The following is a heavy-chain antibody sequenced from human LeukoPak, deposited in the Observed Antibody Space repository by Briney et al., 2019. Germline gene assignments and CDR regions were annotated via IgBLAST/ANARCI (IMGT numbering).Heavy chain of an antibody. CDR2: IIPVLNIT. CDR3: ARDQGLTAPPPYGLDL. CDR1: GGTFSSSA. V-gene: IGHV1-69*04. J-gene: IGHJ6*02. Sequence: SVKVSCKTSGGTFSSSAITWVRQAPGQGLEWMGRIIPVLNITTYAQKFQGSVTITADTSTSTVYMELSSLRSEETAVYYCARDQGLTAPPPYGLDLWGQGTTVIVSS. D-gene: IGHD5-18*01.